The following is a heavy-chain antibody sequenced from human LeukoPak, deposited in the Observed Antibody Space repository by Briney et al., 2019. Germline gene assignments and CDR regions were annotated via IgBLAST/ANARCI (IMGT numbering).Heavy chain of an antibody. J-gene: IGHJ4*02. Sequence: SETLSLTCAVYGGSFSGYYWSWIRQPPGKGLEWIGEINHSGSTNYNPSLKSRVTISVDTSKNQFSLKLSSVTAADTAVYYCARDSGSYPRYYFDYWGQGTLVTVSS. D-gene: IGHD1-26*01. CDR2: INHSGST. CDR3: ARDSGSYPRYYFDY. V-gene: IGHV4-34*01. CDR1: GGSFSGYY.